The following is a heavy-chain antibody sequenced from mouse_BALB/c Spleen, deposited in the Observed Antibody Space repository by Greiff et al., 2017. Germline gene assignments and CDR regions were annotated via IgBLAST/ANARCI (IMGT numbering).Heavy chain of an antibody. CDR1: GFTFSDYG. CDR2: ISNLAYSI. V-gene: IGHV5-15*02. J-gene: IGHJ4*01. Sequence: EVKLVESGGGLVQPGGSRKLSCAASGFTFSDYGMAWVRQAPGKGPEWVAFISNLAYSIYYADTVTGRFTISRENAKNTLYLEMSSLRSEDTAMYYCARDRGYDAMDYWGQGTSVTVSS. CDR3: ARDRGYDAMDY. D-gene: IGHD3-1*01.